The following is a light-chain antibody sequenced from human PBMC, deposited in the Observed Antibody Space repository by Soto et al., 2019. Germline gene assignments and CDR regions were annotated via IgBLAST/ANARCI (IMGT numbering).Light chain of an antibody. CDR2: EVT. CDR1: SSDVGGYNF. J-gene: IGLJ1*01. CDR3: SSYAGSKNRYV. V-gene: IGLV2-8*01. Sequence: QSALTQPPSASGSRGQSVTISCTGTSSDVGGYNFVSWYQQHPGKAPKVILYEVTKRPSGVPDRFSGLKSGNTASLTVSGLQTEDEAHYYCSSYAGSKNRYVFGTGTKLTVL.